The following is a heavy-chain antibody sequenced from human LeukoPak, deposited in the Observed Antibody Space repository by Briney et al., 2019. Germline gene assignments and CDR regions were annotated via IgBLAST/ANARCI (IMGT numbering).Heavy chain of an antibody. Sequence: GGSLRLSCAASGFTFDDYAMHWVRQAPGKGLEWVSGISWNSGSIGYADSVKGRFTISRDNSKNTLYLQMNSLRAEDTAVYYCARDSQFYYGSGSYDYWGQGTLVTVSS. J-gene: IGHJ4*02. D-gene: IGHD3-10*01. V-gene: IGHV3-9*01. CDR3: ARDSQFYYGSGSYDY. CDR2: ISWNSGSI. CDR1: GFTFDDYA.